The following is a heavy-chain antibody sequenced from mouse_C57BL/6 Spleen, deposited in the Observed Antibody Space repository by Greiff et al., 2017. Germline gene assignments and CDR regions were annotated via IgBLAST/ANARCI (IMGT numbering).Heavy chain of an antibody. V-gene: IGHV1-69*01. Sequence: QVQLQQPGAELVMPGASVKLSCKASGYTFTSYWMHWVKQRPGKGLEWIGEIDPSDSYTNYNQKFKGKSTLTVDKSSSTAYMQLSSLTSEDSAVYYCARWLRYYFDYWGQGTTLTVSS. CDR3: ARWLRYYFDY. CDR1: GYTFTSYW. J-gene: IGHJ2*01. CDR2: IDPSDSYT. D-gene: IGHD2-2*01.